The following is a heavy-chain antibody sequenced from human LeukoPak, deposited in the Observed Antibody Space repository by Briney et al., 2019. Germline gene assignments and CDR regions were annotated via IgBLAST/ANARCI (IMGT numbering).Heavy chain of an antibody. Sequence: PSETLSLTCAVYGGSFSGYYWSWIRQPPGKGLEWIGEINHSGSTNYNPSLKSRVTISVDTSKNQFSLKLSSVTAADTAVYYCARLGEQQLVPYYYYYYMDVWGKGTTVTISS. CDR3: ARLGEQQLVPYYYYYYMDV. CDR2: INHSGST. CDR1: GGSFSGYY. J-gene: IGHJ6*03. V-gene: IGHV4-34*01. D-gene: IGHD6-13*01.